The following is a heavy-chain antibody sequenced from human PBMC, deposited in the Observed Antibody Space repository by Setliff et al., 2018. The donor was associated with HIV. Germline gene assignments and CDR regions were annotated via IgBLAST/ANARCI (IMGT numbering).Heavy chain of an antibody. CDR3: ARVRPAPGAALDY. CDR2: IDPGSGAA. J-gene: IGHJ4*02. CDR1: GYKFSPYR. V-gene: IGHV1-46*04. D-gene: IGHD6-13*01. Sequence: GASVKVSCKTSGYKFSPYRIHWVRQAPGQGLEWIGIIDPGSGAATYAQKLQGRITMTRDTSTTTVYMHLNSLTSDDSADYFCARVRPAPGAALDYWGQGTLVTVSS.